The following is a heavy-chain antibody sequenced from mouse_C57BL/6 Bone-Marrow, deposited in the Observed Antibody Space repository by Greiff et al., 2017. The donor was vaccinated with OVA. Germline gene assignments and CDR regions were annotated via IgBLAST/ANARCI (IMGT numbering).Heavy chain of an antibody. CDR1: GYTFTDYY. CDR2: IYPGSGNT. V-gene: IGHV1-76*01. J-gene: IGHJ4*01. D-gene: IGHD2-5*01. Sequence: VQLQQSGAELVRPGASVKLSCKASGYTFTDYYINWVKQRPGQGLEWIARIYPGSGNTYYNEKFKGKATLTAEKSSSTAYMQLSSLTSEDSAVYFCARPYYSNYVGRRGYAMDYWGQGTSVTVSS. CDR3: ARPYYSNYVGRRGYAMDY.